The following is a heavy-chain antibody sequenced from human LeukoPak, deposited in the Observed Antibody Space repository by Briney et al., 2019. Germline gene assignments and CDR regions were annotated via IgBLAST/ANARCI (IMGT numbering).Heavy chain of an antibody. CDR1: GGSITGYY. Sequence: SETLSLTCTVSGGSITGYYWTWIRQPAGKGLEWIGRVSDTGRAYYNPSLERRVTISLDTFNNRFSLKVTSVTPTDTAVYYRARAGYCSGVSCYSAVPGKYWGQGALVTVSS. J-gene: IGHJ4*02. CDR3: ARAGYCSGVSCYSAVPGKY. V-gene: IGHV4-4*07. CDR2: VSDTGRA. D-gene: IGHD2-15*01.